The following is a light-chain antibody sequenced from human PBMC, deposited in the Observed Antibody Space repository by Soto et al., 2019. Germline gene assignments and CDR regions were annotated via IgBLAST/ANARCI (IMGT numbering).Light chain of an antibody. CDR2: NNN. CDR1: TSNIGSKT. J-gene: IGLJ2*01. V-gene: IGLV1-44*01. Sequence: QSVLTQPPSASGTPGQRVTIYCSGSTSNIGSKTVSWYQQLPGSAPRVLIYNNNERPSGVPDRFSGSKSGTSASLAISGLQSEAEADYYFATWHDSLPPVFGGGTKLTVL. CDR3: ATWHDSLPPV.